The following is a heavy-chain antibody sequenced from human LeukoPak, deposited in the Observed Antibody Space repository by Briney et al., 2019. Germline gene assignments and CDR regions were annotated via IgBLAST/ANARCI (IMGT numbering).Heavy chain of an antibody. CDR3: ARVGRLGELSLYGY. J-gene: IGHJ4*02. V-gene: IGHV1-2*02. CDR1: GGTFSSYA. CDR2: INPNSGGT. Sequence: ASVKVSCKASGGTFSSYAISWVRQAPGQGLEWMGWINPNSGGTNYAQKFQGRVTMTRDTSISTAYMELSRLRSDDTAVYYCARVGRLGELSLYGYWGQGTLVTVSS. D-gene: IGHD3-16*02.